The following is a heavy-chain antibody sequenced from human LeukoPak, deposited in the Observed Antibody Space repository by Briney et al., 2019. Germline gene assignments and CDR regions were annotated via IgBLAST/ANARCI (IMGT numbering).Heavy chain of an antibody. CDR1: GYTFTGYY. J-gene: IGHJ4*02. CDR2: INPNSGGT. V-gene: IGHV1-2*02. Sequence: ASVKVSCKASGYTFTGYYMYWLRQAPGQGLEWMGWINPNSGGTNYAQKFQGRVTMTRDTSITTAYMEMSRLRSDDTALYYCARSPHILTGENFDYWGQGTLVTVSS. D-gene: IGHD3-9*01. CDR3: ARSPHILTGENFDY.